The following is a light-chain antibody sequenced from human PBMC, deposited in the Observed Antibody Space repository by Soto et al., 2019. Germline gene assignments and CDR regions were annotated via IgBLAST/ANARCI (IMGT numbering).Light chain of an antibody. CDR3: CSYTSSSTLLV. CDR2: DVS. Sequence: QSALTQPASVSGSPGQSITISCTGTSSDVGGYNYVSWYQQHPGKAPKLMIYDVSKRPSGVSNRFSGSKSGNTASLTISGLQAEDEADYYCCSYTSSSTLLVFGGGTKLTVL. V-gene: IGLV2-14*01. CDR1: SSDVGGYNY. J-gene: IGLJ2*01.